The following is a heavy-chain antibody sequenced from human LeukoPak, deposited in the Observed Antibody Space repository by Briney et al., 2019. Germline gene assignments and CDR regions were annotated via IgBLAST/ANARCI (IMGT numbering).Heavy chain of an antibody. CDR3: THYTVTTSFDY. D-gene: IGHD4-11*01. Sequence: PGGSLRLSCTASGLSFNYAWMNWVRQAPGEGLEWVGRIKSKTDGGTTDYAAPVKGRFTISRDDSKNTLFLQMNSLKTEDTAVYYCTHYTVTTSFDYWGQGTLVTVSS. V-gene: IGHV3-15*07. J-gene: IGHJ4*02. CDR1: GLSFNYAW. CDR2: IKSKTDGGTT.